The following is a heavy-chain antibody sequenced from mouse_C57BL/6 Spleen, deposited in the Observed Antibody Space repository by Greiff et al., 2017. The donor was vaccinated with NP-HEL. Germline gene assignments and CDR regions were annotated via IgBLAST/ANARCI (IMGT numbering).Heavy chain of an antibody. Sequence: EVQLKESGPGLVKPSQSLSLTCSVTGYSITSGYYWNWIRQFPGNKLEWMGYISYDGSNNYNPSLKNRISITRDTSKNQFFLKLNSVTTEDTATYYCARNGSRGYFDYWGQGTTLTVSS. CDR1: GYSITSGYY. J-gene: IGHJ2*01. CDR2: ISYDGSN. V-gene: IGHV3-6*01. D-gene: IGHD1-1*01. CDR3: ARNGSRGYFDY.